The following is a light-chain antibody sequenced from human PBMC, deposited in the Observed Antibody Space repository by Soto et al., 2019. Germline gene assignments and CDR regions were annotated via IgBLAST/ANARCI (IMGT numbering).Light chain of an antibody. J-gene: IGLJ2*01. CDR3: ETWDSNTRV. CDR2: LEGSGSY. V-gene: IGLV4-60*02. CDR1: SGHSSYI. Sequence: QPVLTQSSSASASLGSSVKLTCTLSSGHSSYIIAWHQQQPGKAPRYLMKLEGSGSYNKGSGVPDRFSGSSSGADRYLTXSXXXXXXXXNXYCETWDSNTRVFGGGTKLTVL.